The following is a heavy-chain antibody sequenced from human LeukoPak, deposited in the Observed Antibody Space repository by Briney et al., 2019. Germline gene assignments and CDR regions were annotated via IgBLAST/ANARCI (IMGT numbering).Heavy chain of an antibody. J-gene: IGHJ4*02. CDR1: GDSISGSDYY. Sequence: SETLSLTCTVSGDSISGSDYYWGWIRQPPGKGLEWIANIYYSGTTYYNPSLKSRVTISVDTSKNQFSLSLSSVTAADTAVYFCARNRRGYSYGTLYYFDYWGQGTLVTVSS. CDR3: ARNRRGYSYGTLYYFDY. CDR2: IYYSGTT. D-gene: IGHD5-18*01. V-gene: IGHV4-39*01.